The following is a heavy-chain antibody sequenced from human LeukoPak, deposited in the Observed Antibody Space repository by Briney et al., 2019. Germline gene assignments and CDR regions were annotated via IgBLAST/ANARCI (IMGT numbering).Heavy chain of an antibody. CDR2: INTDTGYT. D-gene: IGHD3-9*01. J-gene: IGHJ4*02. Sequence: ASVKVSCKASGYTFNTYAVHWVRQAPGQSLEWMGWINTDTGYTKYSQNFQGRVTLTRDRSASTAYMELRSLTSEDTAVYYYARDLPGSDWLSPPDFWGQGTVVTVSS. CDR3: ARDLPGSDWLSPPDF. CDR1: GYTFNTYA. V-gene: IGHV1-3*04.